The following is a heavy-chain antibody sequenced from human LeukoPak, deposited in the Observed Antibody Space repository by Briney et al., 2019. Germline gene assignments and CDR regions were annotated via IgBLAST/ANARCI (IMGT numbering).Heavy chain of an antibody. CDR3: ATDLYCSGGSCYPIDAFDI. CDR2: FYPEDGET. J-gene: IGHJ3*02. Sequence: ASVKVSCKVSGYTLTELSMHWVRQAPGKGLEWMGGFYPEDGETIYAQKFQGRVTMTEDTSTDTAYMELSSLRSEDTAVYYCATDLYCSGGSCYPIDAFDIWGQGTMVTVSS. V-gene: IGHV1-24*01. CDR1: GYTLTELS. D-gene: IGHD2-15*01.